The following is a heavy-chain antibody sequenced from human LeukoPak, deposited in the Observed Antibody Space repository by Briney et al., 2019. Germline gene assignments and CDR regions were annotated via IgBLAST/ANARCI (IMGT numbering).Heavy chain of an antibody. CDR1: GITFSSYW. D-gene: IGHD2-15*01. CDR3: ARVDCDDTGCYDRHFDC. CDR2: INSDGSRT. Sequence: PGGSLRLSCAASGITFSSYWMHWVRQAPGKGLVWVSRINSDGSRTSYADSVKGRFTISRDNAKNTLYLQMNSLRVEDTAVYYCARVDCDDTGCYDRHFDCWGQGTLVTVSS. J-gene: IGHJ4*02. V-gene: IGHV3-74*01.